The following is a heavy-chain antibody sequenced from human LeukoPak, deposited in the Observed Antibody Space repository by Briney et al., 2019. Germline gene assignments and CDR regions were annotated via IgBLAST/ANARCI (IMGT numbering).Heavy chain of an antibody. CDR3: ARAVRWKGGMVRGAFDY. D-gene: IGHD3-10*01. CDR2: INHSGST. V-gene: IGHV4-34*01. CDR1: GGSFSGYY. Sequence: SETLSLTCAVYGGSFSGYYWSWIRQPPGKGLEWIGEINHSGSTNYNPSLKSRVTISVDTSKNQFSLKLSSATAADTAVYYCARAVRWKGGMVRGAFDYWGQGTLVTVSS. J-gene: IGHJ4*02.